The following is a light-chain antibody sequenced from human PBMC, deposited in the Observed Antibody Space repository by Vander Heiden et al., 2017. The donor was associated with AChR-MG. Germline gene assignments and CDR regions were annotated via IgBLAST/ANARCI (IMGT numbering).Light chain of an antibody. J-gene: IGLJ3*02. CDR1: SSNIGSNK. CDR3: AACDDSLNGRV. CDR2: SNN. V-gene: IGLV1-44*01. Sequence: QSVLTQPPSASGTPGQRVTISCSGRSSNIGSNKVNWYQELPGTDPKLLIYSNNQRPSGVPDRFSGSKSGTSASLAISGLQSEDEADYYCAACDDSLNGRVFGGGTKLTVL.